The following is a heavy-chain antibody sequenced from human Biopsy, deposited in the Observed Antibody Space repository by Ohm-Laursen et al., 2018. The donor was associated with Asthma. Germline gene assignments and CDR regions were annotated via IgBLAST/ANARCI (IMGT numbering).Heavy chain of an antibody. Sequence: SETLSLTCPVSGGSISSDYWSWPRQSPGKGLEWIGYIHNSGNTNYNPSLKSRVTISLDTSKNHFSLRLSFVTAADTAVYFCARGQGRGIQLWSLDPWGQGILVTVSS. CDR2: IHNSGNT. J-gene: IGHJ5*02. CDR3: ARGQGRGIQLWSLDP. V-gene: IGHV4-59*01. D-gene: IGHD5-18*01. CDR1: GGSISSDY.